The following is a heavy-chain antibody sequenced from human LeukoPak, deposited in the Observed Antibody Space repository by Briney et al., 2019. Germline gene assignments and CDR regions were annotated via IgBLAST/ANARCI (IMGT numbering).Heavy chain of an antibody. CDR1: GYTFTSYA. J-gene: IGHJ4*02. CDR2: ISAYNGNT. V-gene: IGHV1-18*01. D-gene: IGHD1-1*01. Sequence: ASVKVSCKASGYTFTSYAMHWVRQAPGQRLEWMGWISAYNGNTNYAQKLQGRVTMTTDTSTSTAYMELRSLRSDDTAVYYCARDFDLGTYYFDYWGQGTLVTVSS. CDR3: ARDFDLGTYYFDY.